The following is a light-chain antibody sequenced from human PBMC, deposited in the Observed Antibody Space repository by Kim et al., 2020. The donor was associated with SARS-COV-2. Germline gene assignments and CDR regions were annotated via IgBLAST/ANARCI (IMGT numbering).Light chain of an antibody. CDR2: HDT. CDR3: QAWDSNTAV. J-gene: IGLJ2*01. V-gene: IGLV3-1*01. CDR1: KLGDKY. Sequence: SYELTQPPSVSVSPGQTASISCSGDKLGDKYACWYQQKSGQSPVLVIYHDTKRPSGIPERFSGSNSGNTATLTISGTQAMDEADYYCQAWDSNTAVFGGGTQLTFL.